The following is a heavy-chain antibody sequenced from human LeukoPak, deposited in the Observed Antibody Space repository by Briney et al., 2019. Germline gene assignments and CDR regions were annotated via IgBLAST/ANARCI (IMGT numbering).Heavy chain of an antibody. V-gene: IGHV1-8*01. D-gene: IGHD3-3*01. Sequence: ASVKVSCKASGYTFTSYDINWVRQATGQGLEWMGWMNPNSGNTGYAQKFQGRVTMTRNTSISTAYMELSSLRSEDTAVCYCATRAYDFWSGYYNPPGFDYWGQGTLVTVSS. CDR3: ATRAYDFWSGYYNPPGFDY. CDR1: GYTFTSYD. CDR2: MNPNSGNT. J-gene: IGHJ4*02.